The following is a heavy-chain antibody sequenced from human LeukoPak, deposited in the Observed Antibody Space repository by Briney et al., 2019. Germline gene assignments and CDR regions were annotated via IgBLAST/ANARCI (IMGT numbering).Heavy chain of an antibody. D-gene: IGHD3-9*01. Sequence: ASVKVSCKASGYTSTTYGISWVRQAPGQGLEWMGWTYNSYTHYAQTLRDRLTMTTDTSTSASYMELRSLRSDDTAVYYCARALAQGGSFDLYYFDSWGQGSLVTVSS. CDR1: GYTSTTYG. CDR2: TYNSYT. CDR3: ARALAQGGSFDLYYFDS. V-gene: IGHV1-18*01. J-gene: IGHJ4*02.